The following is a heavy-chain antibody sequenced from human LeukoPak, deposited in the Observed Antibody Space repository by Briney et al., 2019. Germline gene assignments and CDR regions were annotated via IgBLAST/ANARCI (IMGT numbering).Heavy chain of an antibody. CDR3: AKDGRVVRVFDY. Sequence: GGSLRLSCAASGFSLTSYAMSWVRQAPGKGLEWVSTITSNGGSTDYADSVKGRFTISRDSSKNTLDLQMNSLRAEDTAVYYCAKDGRVVRVFDYWGQGTLVTVSS. D-gene: IGHD3-10*01. CDR1: GFSLTSYA. J-gene: IGHJ4*02. V-gene: IGHV3-23*01. CDR2: ITSNGGST.